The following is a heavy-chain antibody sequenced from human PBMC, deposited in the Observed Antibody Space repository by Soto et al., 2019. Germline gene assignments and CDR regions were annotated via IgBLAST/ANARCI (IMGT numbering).Heavy chain of an antibody. D-gene: IGHD4-17*01. J-gene: IGHJ5*02. V-gene: IGHV1-69*01. Sequence: QAQLVQSGAEVQKPGSSVKVSCKASADTFNSYSLSWLRQAPGQRLEWMGGITPVFGTADYAQSFEDRLTITAYDSTITVYMELSSLRSDDSGVYYCAGILEGTTVTNWFDPWGQGALVTVSS. CDR1: ADTFNSYS. CDR2: ITPVFGTA. CDR3: AGILEGTTVTNWFDP.